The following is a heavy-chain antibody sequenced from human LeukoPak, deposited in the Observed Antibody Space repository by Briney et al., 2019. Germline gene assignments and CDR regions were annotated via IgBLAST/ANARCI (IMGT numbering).Heavy chain of an antibody. V-gene: IGHV3-72*01. CDR3: VRVRYGGGWFPFDS. CDR2: TRNQANGYTT. J-gene: IGHJ4*02. CDR1: GFTFSDHY. D-gene: IGHD2-15*01. Sequence: GRSLRLSCAVSGFTFSDHYMDWVRQTAGKGLEWVARTRNQANGYTTEYAASVKGRFTISRDDSKNSLVLQMNSLKTADTAVYYCVRVRYGGGWFPFDSWGQGTLVTVSP.